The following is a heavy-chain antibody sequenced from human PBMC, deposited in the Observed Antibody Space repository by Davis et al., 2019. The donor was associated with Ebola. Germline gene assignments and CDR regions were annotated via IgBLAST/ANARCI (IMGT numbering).Heavy chain of an antibody. CDR3: TTDRLLWFGELSVTYYYYGMDV. J-gene: IGHJ6*02. CDR2: IKSKTDGGTT. Sequence: GGSLRLSCTASGFTFGDFAMSWVRQAPGKGLEWVGRIKSKTDGGTTDYAAPVKGRFTISRDDSKNTLYLQMNSLKTEDTAVYYCTTDRLLWFGELSVTYYYYGMDVWGQGTTVTVSS. CDR1: GFTFGDFA. D-gene: IGHD3-10*01. V-gene: IGHV3-15*01.